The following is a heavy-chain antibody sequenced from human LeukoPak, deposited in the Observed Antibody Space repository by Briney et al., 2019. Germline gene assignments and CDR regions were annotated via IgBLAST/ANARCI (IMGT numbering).Heavy chain of an antibody. J-gene: IGHJ3*02. CDR3: ASGNSYGSGSSVAFDI. V-gene: IGHV1-2*04. CDR2: INPNSGGT. D-gene: IGHD3-10*01. CDR1: GYTFTGYY. Sequence: ASVKVSCKASGYTFTGYYMHWVRQAPGQGLEWMGWINPNSGGTNYQGWVTMTRDTSISTAYMELSRLRSDDTAVYYCASGNSYGSGSSVAFDIWGQGTMVTVSS.